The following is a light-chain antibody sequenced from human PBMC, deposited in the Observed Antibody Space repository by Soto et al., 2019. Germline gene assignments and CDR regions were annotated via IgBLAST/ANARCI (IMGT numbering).Light chain of an antibody. J-gene: IGKJ4*01. Sequence: EIVFTQSPATLSLSPGERATLSCRASQSLSSNFLAWYQQKPGQPPRLLIYDSSTRATGFPDRFSGSGSGTDFTLTIIRLEPEYFAVYYCHKRRQWPLNFGGGTKVDIK. CDR3: HKRRQWPLN. CDR2: DSS. V-gene: IGKV3D-20*02. CDR1: QSLSSNF.